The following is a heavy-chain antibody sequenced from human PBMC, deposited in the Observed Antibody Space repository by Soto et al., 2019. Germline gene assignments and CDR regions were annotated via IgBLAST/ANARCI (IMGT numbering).Heavy chain of an antibody. J-gene: IGHJ3*02. CDR1: GFTFSSYI. D-gene: IGHD3-22*01. CDR2: INSDGSSI. Sequence: PGGSPRLSCAASGFTFSSYIMNWARQAQGKGLEWVSCINSDGSSICYADSVKGRFTISRGNAKNTLYLQMNSLRAEDTAVYSCARGTTYYYDSSGSAFDIWGQGTMVTVSS. CDR3: ARGTTYYYDSSGSAFDI. V-gene: IGHV3-74*01.